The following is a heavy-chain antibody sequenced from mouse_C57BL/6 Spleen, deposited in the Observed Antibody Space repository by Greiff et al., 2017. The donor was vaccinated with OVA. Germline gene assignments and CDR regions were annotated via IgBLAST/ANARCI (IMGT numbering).Heavy chain of an antibody. CDR1: GFTFSSYA. Sequence: EVKLVESGGGLVKPGGSLKLSCAASGFTFSSYAMSWVRQTPEKRLEWVATISDGGSYTYYPDNVKGRFTISRDNAKNNLYLQMSHLKSEDTAMYYCARDHKLRYFDVWGTGTTVTVSS. CDR3: ARDHKLRYFDV. D-gene: IGHD2-12*01. CDR2: ISDGGSYT. V-gene: IGHV5-4*01. J-gene: IGHJ1*03.